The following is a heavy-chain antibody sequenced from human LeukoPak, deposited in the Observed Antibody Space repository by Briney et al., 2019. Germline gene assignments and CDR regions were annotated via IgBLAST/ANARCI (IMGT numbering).Heavy chain of an antibody. CDR1: GYTFTGYY. Sequence: GASVKVSCKASGYTFTGYYMHWVRQAPGQGLEWMGWINPNSGGTNYAQKFQGRVTMTRDTSISTACMELSRLRSDDTAVYYCARNRAYCGGDCYPYFDYWGQGTLVTVSS. D-gene: IGHD2-21*02. CDR3: ARNRAYCGGDCYPYFDY. J-gene: IGHJ4*02. CDR2: INPNSGGT. V-gene: IGHV1-2*02.